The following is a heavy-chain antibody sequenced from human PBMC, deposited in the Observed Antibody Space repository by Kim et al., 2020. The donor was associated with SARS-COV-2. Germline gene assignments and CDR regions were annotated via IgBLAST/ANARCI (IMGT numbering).Heavy chain of an antibody. D-gene: IGHD2-8*01. J-gene: IGHJ4*02. CDR1: GDSVNKYY. CDR3: ARAPNGVCSNCFDN. Sequence: SETLSLTCGVSGDSVNKYYWSWIRQPPGKGLEFIGYISYTGTANYNPSLQSRVTVSVDTSKNQFSLKLNSVTAADTAVYYCARAPNGVCSNCFDNWGQGT. V-gene: IGHV4-59*02. CDR2: ISYTGTA.